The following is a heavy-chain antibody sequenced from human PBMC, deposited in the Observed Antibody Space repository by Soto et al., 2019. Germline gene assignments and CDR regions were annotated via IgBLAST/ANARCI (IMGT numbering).Heavy chain of an antibody. CDR3: ARDLQVRGYSYGRAATGLNY. CDR2: ISSSSSTI. D-gene: IGHD5-18*01. V-gene: IGHV3-48*01. CDR1: GFTFSSYS. Sequence: GGSLRLSCAASGFTFSSYSMNWVRQAPGKGLEWVSYISSSSSTIYYADSVKGRFTISRDNAKNSLYLQMNSLRAEDTAVYYCARDLQVRGYSYGRAATGLNYWGQGTLVTVSS. J-gene: IGHJ4*02.